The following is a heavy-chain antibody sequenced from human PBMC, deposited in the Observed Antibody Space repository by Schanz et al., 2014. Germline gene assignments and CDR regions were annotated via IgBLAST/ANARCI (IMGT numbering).Heavy chain of an antibody. J-gene: IGHJ5*02. V-gene: IGHV3-7*04. CDR2: IKQDESEK. Sequence: EVQLVESGGGLVQPGGSLRLSCVASGFTFSNYWKTWVRQAPGKGLEWVANIKQDESEKYYVDSVKGRFTISRDNAKNSLFLHMNSLRAEDTAVYYCVRDILHRVYDSGSPWGQGTLVTVSS. CDR1: GFTFSNYW. D-gene: IGHD3-10*01. CDR3: VRDILHRVYDSGSP.